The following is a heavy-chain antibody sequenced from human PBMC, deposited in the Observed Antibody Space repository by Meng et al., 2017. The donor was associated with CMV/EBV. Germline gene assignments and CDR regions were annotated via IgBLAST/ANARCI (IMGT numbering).Heavy chain of an antibody. Sequence: GESLKISCAASGFTFSDYYMSWIRQAPGKGLEWVAFIRYGGSNKYYADSVKGRFTISRDNSKNTLYLQMNSLRAEDTAVYYCAKDSVRGITIFGVVNLGGWFDPWGQGTLVTVSS. CDR3: AKDSVRGITIFGVVNLGGWFDP. CDR2: IRYGGSNK. D-gene: IGHD3-3*01. J-gene: IGHJ5*02. V-gene: IGHV3-30*02. CDR1: GFTFSDYY.